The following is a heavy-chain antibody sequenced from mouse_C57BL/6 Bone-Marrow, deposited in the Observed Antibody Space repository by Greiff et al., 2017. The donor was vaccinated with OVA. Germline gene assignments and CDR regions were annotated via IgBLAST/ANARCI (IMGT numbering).Heavy chain of an antibody. CDR2: INPSSGYT. CDR1: GYTFTSYT. D-gene: IGHD1-1*01. V-gene: IGHV1-4*01. J-gene: IGHJ4*01. CDR3: ARSPHYYGSSYDYAMDY. Sequence: VQLQQSGAELARPGASVKMSCKASGYTFTSYTMHWVKQRPGQGLEWIGYINPSSGYTKYNQKFKDKATLTADKSSSTAYMQLSSLTSEDSAVYYCARSPHYYGSSYDYAMDYWGQGTSVTVSS.